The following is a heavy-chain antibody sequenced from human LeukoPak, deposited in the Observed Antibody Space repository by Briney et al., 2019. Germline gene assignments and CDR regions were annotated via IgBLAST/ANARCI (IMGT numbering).Heavy chain of an antibody. CDR1: GYSFSSYY. Sequence: GESLKISCQASGYSFSSYYIGWVRQMPGKGLEWMGIIYAGDSDIRYSPSFEGQVTISVDKSISTAYLQWSSLKASDTAMYYCARRVNALDIWGQGTMVTVSS. CDR3: ARRVNALDI. J-gene: IGHJ3*02. D-gene: IGHD1-1*01. CDR2: IYAGDSDI. V-gene: IGHV5-51*01.